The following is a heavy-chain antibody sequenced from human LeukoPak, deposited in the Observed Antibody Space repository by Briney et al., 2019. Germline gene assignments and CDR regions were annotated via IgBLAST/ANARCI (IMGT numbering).Heavy chain of an antibody. J-gene: IGHJ6*02. CDR1: GYTFTNYA. CDR2: INTNTGNP. Sequence: ASVKVSCKASGYTFTNYAMNWVRQAPGQGLEWMGWINTNTGNPTYAQGFTGRFVFSLDTSVSTAYLQISSLKAEDTAVYYCAKRIVPAANYYYYGMDVWGQGTTVTVSS. D-gene: IGHD2-2*01. V-gene: IGHV7-4-1*02. CDR3: AKRIVPAANYYYYGMDV.